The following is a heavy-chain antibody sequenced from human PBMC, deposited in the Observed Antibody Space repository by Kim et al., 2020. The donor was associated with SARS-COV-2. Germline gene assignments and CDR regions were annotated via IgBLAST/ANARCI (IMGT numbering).Heavy chain of an antibody. CDR1: GFTFNNYG. J-gene: IGHJ4*02. D-gene: IGHD6-13*01. V-gene: IGHV3-30*18. Sequence: GGSLRLSCAASGFTFNNYGMHWVRQAPGKGLEWVAGISYDGSNKYYADPVKGRFTISRDNSKNMLYLQMNSLRAEDTAVYYCAKESSWYATDYWGQGTLVTVSS. CDR3: AKESSWYATDY. CDR2: ISYDGSNK.